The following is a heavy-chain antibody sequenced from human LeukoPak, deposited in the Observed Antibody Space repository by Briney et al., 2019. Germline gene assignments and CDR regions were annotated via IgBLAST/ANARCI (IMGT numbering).Heavy chain of an antibody. Sequence: PGGSLRLSCAASGFTFSSYAMHWVRQAPGKGVEWVAVISYDGSNKYYADSVKGRFTISRDNSKNTLYLQMNSLRAEDTAVYYCAKGYRSSSTNHFDYWSQGTLVTVSS. D-gene: IGHD2-2*01. CDR3: AKGYRSSSTNHFDY. CDR1: GFTFSSYA. V-gene: IGHV3-30*04. J-gene: IGHJ4*02. CDR2: ISYDGSNK.